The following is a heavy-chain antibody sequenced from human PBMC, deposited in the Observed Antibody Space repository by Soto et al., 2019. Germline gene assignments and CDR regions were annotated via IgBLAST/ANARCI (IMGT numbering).Heavy chain of an antibody. D-gene: IGHD1-26*01. CDR3: GRGRSGEIGVFY. CDR2: IGPKNGDT. J-gene: IGHJ4*02. CDR1: GYTFTGHY. Sequence: QVQLVQSGAEVKESGASVKVSCKASGYTFTGHYIHWVRQAPGQGFEWVGEIGPKNGDTRYAQKFQGRVAMTQDSSITTVDMELSNLSPDDTAVYYCGRGRSGEIGVFYWGQGTLVTVHS. V-gene: IGHV1-2*02.